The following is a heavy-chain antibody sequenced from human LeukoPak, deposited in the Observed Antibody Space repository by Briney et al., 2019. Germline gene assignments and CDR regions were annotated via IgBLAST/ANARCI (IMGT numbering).Heavy chain of an antibody. V-gene: IGHV4-39*07. J-gene: IGHJ4*02. CDR1: GGSISSSSYY. Sequence: NPSETLSLTCTVSGGSISSSSYYWGWIRQPPGKGLEWIGSIYYSGSTYYNPYLKSRVTISVDTSKNQFSLKLSSVTAADTAVYYCARSPTPYSSLTTIDYWGQGTLVTVSS. D-gene: IGHD6-19*01. CDR2: IYYSGST. CDR3: ARSPTPYSSLTTIDY.